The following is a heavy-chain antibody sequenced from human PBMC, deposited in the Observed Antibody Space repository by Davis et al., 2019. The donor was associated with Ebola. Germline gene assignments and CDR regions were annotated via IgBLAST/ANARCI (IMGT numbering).Heavy chain of an antibody. V-gene: IGHV4-61*01. D-gene: IGHD6-19*01. CDR3: AGQAYSSGWYYFDY. CDR1: GGSVSSGSYY. J-gene: IGHJ4*02. Sequence: SETLSLTCTVSGGSVSSGSYYWSWIRQPPGKGLEWIGYIYYSGSTNYNPSLKSRVTISVDRSKNQFSLKLTSVTAADTAVYYCAGQAYSSGWYYFDYWGQGTLVTVSS. CDR2: IYYSGST.